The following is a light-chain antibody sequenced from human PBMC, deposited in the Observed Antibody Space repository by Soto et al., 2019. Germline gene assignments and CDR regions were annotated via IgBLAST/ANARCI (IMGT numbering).Light chain of an antibody. V-gene: IGKV3-20*01. J-gene: IGKJ3*01. Sequence: EIVLTQSPGTLSLSPGERATLSCRASQSVSSNYLAWYQHKPGQGPRLLIYGAPSRATGIPDRFSGSGSGTDFTLTISRLEPEDFALYYCQKYGSSFTFGPGTKVDIK. CDR1: QSVSSNY. CDR2: GAP. CDR3: QKYGSSFT.